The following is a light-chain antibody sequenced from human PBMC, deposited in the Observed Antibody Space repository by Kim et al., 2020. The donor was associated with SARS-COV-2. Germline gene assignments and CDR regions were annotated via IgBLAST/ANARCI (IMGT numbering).Light chain of an antibody. V-gene: IGKV3-20*01. J-gene: IGKJ1*01. Sequence: EIVLTQSPGTLSLSPGERATLSCRASQSVSNNYLAWYQQKPGQTPRLLIYRASSRATGIPDWFSGSGSGTDFTLTISRLEPEDFAVYYCQQYGTSPWTFGQGTKVDIK. CDR1: QSVSNNY. CDR3: QQYGTSPWT. CDR2: RAS.